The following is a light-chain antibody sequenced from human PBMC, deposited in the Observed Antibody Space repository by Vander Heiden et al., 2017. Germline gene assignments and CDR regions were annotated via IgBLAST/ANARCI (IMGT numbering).Light chain of an antibody. CDR1: SSDVGAYNY. Sequence: QSAPTQPAPVSASPGHSLTIPCTGTSSDVGAYNYASWYQQPPGKAPQLMLSDVRNPPSGVSKRFSGSKSGNAASLTSSGLQAEDEAYYYCSSYTSRNLYVLGTGTKVTVL. CDR3: SSYTSRNLYV. V-gene: IGLV2-14*03. J-gene: IGLJ1*01. CDR2: DVR.